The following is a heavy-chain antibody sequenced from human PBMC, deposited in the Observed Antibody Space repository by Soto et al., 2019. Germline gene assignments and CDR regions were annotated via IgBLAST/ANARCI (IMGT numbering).Heavy chain of an antibody. J-gene: IGHJ4*02. CDR2: ISSSSSTI. CDR1: GGNFSGYG. Sequence: TGGSLRLSRAAAGGNFSGYGVNWVRKAPGKGLEWVSYISSSSSTIYYADSVKGRFTISRDNAKNSLYLQMNSLRDEDTAVYYCARGPIAARISLVDYWGQGTLVTVSS. D-gene: IGHD6-6*01. CDR3: ARGPIAARISLVDY. V-gene: IGHV3-48*02.